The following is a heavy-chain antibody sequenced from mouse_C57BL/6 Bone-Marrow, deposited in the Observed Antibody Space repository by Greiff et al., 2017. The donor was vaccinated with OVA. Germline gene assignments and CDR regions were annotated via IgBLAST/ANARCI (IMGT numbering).Heavy chain of an antibody. CDR1: GYSFTGYY. V-gene: IGHV1-42*01. Sequence: EVQLQQSGPELVKPGASVKISCKASGYSFTGYYMTWVKQSPEKSLEWIGEINPSTGGTTYNQKFKAKATLTVDKSSSTAYMQLKSLTSEDSAAYYYGSSYDYWGQGTTLTVSS. CDR3: GSSYDY. D-gene: IGHD1-1*01. J-gene: IGHJ2*01. CDR2: INPSTGGT.